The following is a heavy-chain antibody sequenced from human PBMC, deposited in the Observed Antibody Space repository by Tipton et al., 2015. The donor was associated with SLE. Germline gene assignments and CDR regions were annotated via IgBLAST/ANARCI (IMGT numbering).Heavy chain of an antibody. D-gene: IGHD5-18*01. Sequence: SLRLSCAASGFTFSSYAMSWVRQAPGKGLEWVSAISGSGGSTYYADSVKGRFTISRDNSKNTVYLQMNSLRVEDTALYYCARGGIYSYGYYFDYWGQGTLVTVSS. CDR3: ARGGIYSYGYYFDY. J-gene: IGHJ4*02. CDR1: GFTFSSYA. CDR2: ISGSGGST. V-gene: IGHV3-23*01.